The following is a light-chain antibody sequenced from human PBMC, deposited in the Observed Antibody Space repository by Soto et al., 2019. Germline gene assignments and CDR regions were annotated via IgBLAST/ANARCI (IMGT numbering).Light chain of an antibody. J-gene: IGLJ1*01. CDR3: LSYADTAYV. Sequence: QSVLTQPASVSGSPGQSIAISCTGSSSDVGIYNYVSWYQQHPGKVPKLIIYEVSNRPSGVSNRFSGSKSGNTASLTISGLQAEDEADYYCLSYADTAYVFGTGTKVTVL. CDR1: SSDVGIYNY. CDR2: EVS. V-gene: IGLV2-14*01.